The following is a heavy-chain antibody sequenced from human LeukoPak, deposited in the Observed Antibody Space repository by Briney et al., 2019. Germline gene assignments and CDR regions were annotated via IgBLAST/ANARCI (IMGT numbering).Heavy chain of an antibody. V-gene: IGHV3-23*01. CDR1: GFSVSSYA. Sequence: GGSPRLSCAASGFSVSSYAMGWVRQAPGKGLEWVSGISGSGISTHYADSVKGRFTISRDKSKNTLYLQMNSLRVEDTAVYYCARAQYSDILTGPSDYWGQGTLVTVSS. D-gene: IGHD3-9*01. CDR3: ARAQYSDILTGPSDY. J-gene: IGHJ4*02. CDR2: ISGSGIST.